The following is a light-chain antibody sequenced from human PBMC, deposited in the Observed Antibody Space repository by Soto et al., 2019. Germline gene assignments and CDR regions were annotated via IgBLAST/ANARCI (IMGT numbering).Light chain of an antibody. CDR1: SSDVGSYNL. CDR3: CSYAGSSSVV. V-gene: IGLV2-23*01. Sequence: QSALTQPASVSRSPGQSITISCTGTSSDVGSYNLVSWYQQHPGKAPQLMIYEGSKRPSGVSNRFSGSKSGNTASLTISGLQAEDEADYYCCSYAGSSSVVFGGGTKLTVL. CDR2: EGS. J-gene: IGLJ2*01.